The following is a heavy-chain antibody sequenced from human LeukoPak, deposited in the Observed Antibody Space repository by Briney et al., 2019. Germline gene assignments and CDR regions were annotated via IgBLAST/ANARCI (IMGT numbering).Heavy chain of an antibody. D-gene: IGHD5-12*01. CDR3: ARGRGYSGYDYAN. J-gene: IGHJ4*02. V-gene: IGHV4-39*07. Sequence: SETLSLTCTVSGGSISSSSYYWGWIRQPPGKGLEWIGSIYYSGSTYYNPSLKSRVTISVDTSKNQFSLKLSSVTAADTAVYYCARGRGYSGYDYANWGQGTLVTVSS. CDR2: IYYSGST. CDR1: GGSISSSSYY.